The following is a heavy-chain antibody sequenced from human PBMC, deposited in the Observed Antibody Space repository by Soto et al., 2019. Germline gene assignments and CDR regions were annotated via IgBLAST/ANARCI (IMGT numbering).Heavy chain of an antibody. CDR1: GFTFSSYA. CDR3: AKGPPVTIFGAVINAYYFDY. Sequence: PGGSLRLSCAASGFTFSSYAMSWVRQAPGKGLEWVSAISGSGGSTYYADSVKGRFTISRDNSKNTLYLQMNSLRAEDTAVYYCAKGPPVTIFGAVINAYYFDYWGQGTLVTVPQ. J-gene: IGHJ4*02. D-gene: IGHD3-3*01. V-gene: IGHV3-23*01. CDR2: ISGSGGST.